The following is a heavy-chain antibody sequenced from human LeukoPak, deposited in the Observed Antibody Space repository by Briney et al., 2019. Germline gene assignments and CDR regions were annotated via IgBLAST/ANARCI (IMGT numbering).Heavy chain of an antibody. V-gene: IGHV3-21*01. Sequence: GGSLRLSCAASGFTFSSYSMNWDRQAPGKGLEWVSSISSSSSYIYYADSVKGRFTISRDNAKNSLYLQMNSLRAEDTAVYYCARDRTSGRDYYDSSGFYYFDYWGQGTLVTVSS. D-gene: IGHD3-22*01. CDR2: ISSSSSYI. CDR3: ARDRTSGRDYYDSSGFYYFDY. J-gene: IGHJ4*02. CDR1: GFTFSSYS.